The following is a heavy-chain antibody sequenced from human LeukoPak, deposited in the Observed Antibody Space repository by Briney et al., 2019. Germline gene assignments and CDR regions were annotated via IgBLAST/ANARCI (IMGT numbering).Heavy chain of an antibody. V-gene: IGHV3-11*01. J-gene: IGHJ4*02. D-gene: IGHD1-14*01. CDR1: GFTFSDYY. Sequence: GGSLRLSCAASGFTFSDYYMSWIRQAAGKGLEWVSYISSSGSAIYYADSVKGRFTISRDNAKNSLYLQVNSLRAEDTAVYYCARERNSYFDYWGQGTLVTVSS. CDR3: ARERNSYFDY. CDR2: ISSSGSAI.